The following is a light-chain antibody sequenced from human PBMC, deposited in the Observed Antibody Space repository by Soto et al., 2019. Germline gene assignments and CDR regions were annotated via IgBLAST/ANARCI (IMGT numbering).Light chain of an antibody. J-gene: IGKJ4*01. V-gene: IGKV3-15*01. CDR3: QQYNNWPLT. CDR1: QTVNNN. Sequence: EIVMTQSPATLSVSPGERATLACRASQTVNNNLAWYQQKPGQAPRLLIFGPPARATGIPARFSGSGSGTEFTLTISSLQSEDFAVYYCQQYNNWPLTFGGGTKVEIK. CDR2: GPP.